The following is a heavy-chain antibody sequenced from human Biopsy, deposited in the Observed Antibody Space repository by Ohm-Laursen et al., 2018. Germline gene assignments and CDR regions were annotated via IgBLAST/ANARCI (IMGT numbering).Heavy chain of an antibody. CDR2: IFYDGSNT. Sequence: LTLTCASSGFTFNNYGMQWVRQAPGKGLEWVAFIFYDGSNTYYADSVKGRFTISRDNSRDTLYLQMSSLRAEDTAVYYCAKDRYNYTPIGGFSMDVWGQGTTVTVSS. D-gene: IGHD5-18*01. J-gene: IGHJ6*02. V-gene: IGHV3-30*18. CDR1: GFTFNNYG. CDR3: AKDRYNYTPIGGFSMDV.